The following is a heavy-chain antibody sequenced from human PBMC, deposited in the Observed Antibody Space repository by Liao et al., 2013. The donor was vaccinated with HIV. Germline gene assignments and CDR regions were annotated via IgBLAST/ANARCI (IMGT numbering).Heavy chain of an antibody. Sequence: QVQLQESGPGLVKPSQTLSLTCAVYGGSFSGYYWSWIRQPPGKGLEWIGEINHSGSTNYNPSLKSRVTMSVDTSKNQFSLKLSSVTAADTAVYYCARDEGIAAAGSYYNYYYMDVWGKGTTVIVSS. CDR1: GGSFSGYY. CDR3: ARDEGIAAAGSYYNYYYMDV. J-gene: IGHJ6*03. CDR2: INHSGST. V-gene: IGHV4-34*09. D-gene: IGHD6-13*01.